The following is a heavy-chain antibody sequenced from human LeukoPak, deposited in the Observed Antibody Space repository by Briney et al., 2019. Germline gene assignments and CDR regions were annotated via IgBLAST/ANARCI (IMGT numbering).Heavy chain of an antibody. CDR2: IYYSGST. Sequence: PSETLSLTCTVSGGSISSSSYYWGWIRQPPGKGLEWIGSIYYSGSTYYNPSLKSRVTISVDTSKNQFSLKLSSVTAADTAVYYCARRLSYYYYMDVWGKGTTVTISS. CDR3: ARRLSYYYYMDV. CDR1: GGSISSSSYY. V-gene: IGHV4-39*01. J-gene: IGHJ6*03.